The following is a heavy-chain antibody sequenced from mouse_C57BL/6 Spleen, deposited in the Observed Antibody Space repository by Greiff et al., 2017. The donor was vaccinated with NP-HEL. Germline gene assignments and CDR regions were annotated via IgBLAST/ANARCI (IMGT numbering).Heavy chain of an antibody. CDR1: GFTFNTYA. Sequence: EVQLVESGGGLVQPKGSLKLSCAASGFTFNTYAMHWVRQAPGKGLEWVARIRSKSSNYATYYADSVKDRFTISRDDSQSMLYLQMNNLKTEDTAMYYCVRAGDYDRGYYAMDYWGQGTSVTVSS. CDR3: VRAGDYDRGYYAMDY. J-gene: IGHJ4*01. V-gene: IGHV10-3*01. CDR2: IRSKSSNYAT. D-gene: IGHD2-4*01.